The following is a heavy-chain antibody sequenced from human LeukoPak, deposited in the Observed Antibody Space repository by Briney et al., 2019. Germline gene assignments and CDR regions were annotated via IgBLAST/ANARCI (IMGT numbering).Heavy chain of an antibody. D-gene: IGHD3-22*01. CDR3: ARDPSYYYDSSGYYADAFDI. CDR2: IWYDGSNK. Sequence: GGSLRLSCAASGFIFSSYGMHWVRQAPGKGLEWVAVIWYDGSNKYYADSVKGRFTISRDNSKNTLYLQMNSLRAEDTAVYYCARDPSYYYDSSGYYADAFDIWGQGTMVTVSS. J-gene: IGHJ3*02. CDR1: GFIFSSYG. V-gene: IGHV3-33*01.